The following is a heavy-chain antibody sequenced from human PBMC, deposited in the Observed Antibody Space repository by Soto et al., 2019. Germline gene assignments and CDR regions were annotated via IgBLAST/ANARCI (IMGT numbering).Heavy chain of an antibody. J-gene: IGHJ6*02. D-gene: IGHD6-13*01. V-gene: IGHV3-23*01. CDR2: ISGSGGST. CDR1: GFTFSSYA. CDR3: AKSSSSWHYYYGMDV. Sequence: PGGSLRLSCAASGFTFSSYAMSWVRQAPGKGLEWVSAISGSGGSTYYADSVKGRFTISRDNSKNTLYLQMNSLRAEDTAVYYCAKSSSSWHYYYGMDVWGQGTTVTVSS.